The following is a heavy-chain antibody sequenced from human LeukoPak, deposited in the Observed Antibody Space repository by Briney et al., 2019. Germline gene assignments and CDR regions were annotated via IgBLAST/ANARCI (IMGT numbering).Heavy chain of an antibody. V-gene: IGHV4-59*01. CDR1: GGSISTYY. D-gene: IGHD5-24*01. CDR2: IYYSGST. CDR3: ARGARRDGYNFDY. Sequence: SETLSLTCTVSGGSISTYYWTWIRQPPGKGLEWMGYIYYSGSTNYNPSLKSRLTISIDTSKNQFSLKLNSVIAADTAVYYCARGARRDGYNFDYWGQGTLVTVSS. J-gene: IGHJ4*02.